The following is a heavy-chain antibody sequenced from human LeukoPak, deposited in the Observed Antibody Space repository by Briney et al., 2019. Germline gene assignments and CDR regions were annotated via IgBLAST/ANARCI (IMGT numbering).Heavy chain of an antibody. D-gene: IGHD3-22*01. Sequence: SETLSLTCTVSGGSISSYYWGWIRQPPGKGLEWIGSIYYSGSTYYNPSLKSRVTISVDTSKNQFSLKLSSVTAADTAVYYCARVEWLLRSGAFDIWGQGTMVTVSS. CDR3: ARVEWLLRSGAFDI. CDR2: IYYSGST. CDR1: GGSISSYY. J-gene: IGHJ3*02. V-gene: IGHV4-39*07.